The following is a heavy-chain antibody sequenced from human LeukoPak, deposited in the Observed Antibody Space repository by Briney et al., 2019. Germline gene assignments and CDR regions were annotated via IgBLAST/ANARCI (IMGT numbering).Heavy chain of an antibody. J-gene: IGHJ3*02. CDR3: AASKMYSSSWYAFDI. Sequence: ASVKVSCKASGYTFTGYYMHWVRQAPGQGLEWMGWINPNSGGTNYAQKFQGRVTMTRDTSISTAYMELSRLRSDDTAVYYCAASKMYSSSWYAFDIWGQGTMVTVSS. CDR1: GYTFTGYY. V-gene: IGHV1-2*02. CDR2: INPNSGGT. D-gene: IGHD6-13*01.